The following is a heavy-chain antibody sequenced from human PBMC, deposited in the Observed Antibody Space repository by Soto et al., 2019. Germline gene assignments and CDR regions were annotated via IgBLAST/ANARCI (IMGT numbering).Heavy chain of an antibody. CDR3: AIRGLSKSEVRGYFDY. CDR2: ISGSGGST. Sequence: TGGSLRLSCAASGFTFSSYDMTWVRQAPGKGLEWVSAISGSGGSTNYGDSVKGRFTISRDNSKNTLFMQMNSLRAEDTAVYYCAIRGLSKSEVRGYFDYWGRGTLVTVSS. V-gene: IGHV3-23*01. CDR1: GFTFSSYD. J-gene: IGHJ4*02. D-gene: IGHD3-10*01.